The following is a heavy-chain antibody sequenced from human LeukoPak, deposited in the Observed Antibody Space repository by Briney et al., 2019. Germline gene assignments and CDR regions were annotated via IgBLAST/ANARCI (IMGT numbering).Heavy chain of an antibody. CDR1: GGSISSGGYY. CDR3: ARTDIAVAGTIYY. D-gene: IGHD6-19*01. V-gene: IGHV4-31*03. CDR2: IYYSGST. J-gene: IGHJ4*02. Sequence: SETLSLTCTVSGGSISSGGYYWSWIRQHPGKGLEWIGYIYYSGSTYYNPSLKSRVTISVDTSKNQFPLKLSSVTAADTAVYYCARTDIAVAGTIYYWGLGTLVTVSS.